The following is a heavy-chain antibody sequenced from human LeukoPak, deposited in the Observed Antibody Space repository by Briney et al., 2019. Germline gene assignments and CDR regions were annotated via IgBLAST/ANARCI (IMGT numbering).Heavy chain of an antibody. CDR3: ASTVSRRDGYNFIT. CDR2: INSDGSST. CDR1: GFTFGSYW. D-gene: IGHD5-24*01. Sequence: GGSLRLSCAASGFTFGSYWMHWVRQAPGKGLVWVSRINSDGSSTGYADAVKGRFTVSRDNAKNTLYLQMNSLRAEDTALYYCASTVSRRDGYNFITWGQGTLVIVSS. V-gene: IGHV3-74*01. J-gene: IGHJ5*02.